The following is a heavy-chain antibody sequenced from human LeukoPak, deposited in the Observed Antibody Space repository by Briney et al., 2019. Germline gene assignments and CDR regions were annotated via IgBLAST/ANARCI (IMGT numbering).Heavy chain of an antibody. V-gene: IGHV4-59*08. CDR2: IHYTGGT. J-gene: IGHJ5*02. D-gene: IGHD3-16*01. Sequence: SETLSLTRAVSGGSISGYYWSWVRQPPGKGLEWIGYIHYTGGTSYSPSLKSRVTFSVDASKNHVSLRLSSVTAADTAMYYCARHYTTVRGDCFDPWGPGTLVIVSS. CDR3: ARHYTTVRGDCFDP. CDR1: GGSISGYY.